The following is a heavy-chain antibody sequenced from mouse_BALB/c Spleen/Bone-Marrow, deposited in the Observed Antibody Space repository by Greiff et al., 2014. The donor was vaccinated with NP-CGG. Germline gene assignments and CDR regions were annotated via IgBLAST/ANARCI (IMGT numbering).Heavy chain of an antibody. CDR2: ISYSGST. J-gene: IGHJ3*01. CDR1: GYSITSDYA. V-gene: IGHV3-2*02. D-gene: IGHD1-1*01. CDR3: ARNAYYYGNREFPY. Sequence: EVQLVESGPGLVKPSQSLSHTCTVTGYSITSDYAWNWIRQFPGNKLEWMGYISYSGSTSYNPSLKSRISLTRDTSKNQFFLQLNSVTTEDTATYYCARNAYYYGNREFPYWGQGTLVTVSA.